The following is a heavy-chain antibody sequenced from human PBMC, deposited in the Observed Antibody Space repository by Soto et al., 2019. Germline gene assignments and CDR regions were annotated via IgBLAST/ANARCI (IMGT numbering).Heavy chain of an antibody. CDR2: IWYDGSNK. V-gene: IGHV3-33*01. Sequence: QVQLVESGGGVVQPGRSLRLSCAASGFTFSSYGMHWVRQAPGKGLEWVAVIWYDGSNKYYADSVKGRFTISRDNSKNTLYLQMNSLRADDTAVYYCASVYASGSTDYMDVWGKGTTVTVSS. D-gene: IGHD3-10*01. CDR3: ASVYASGSTDYMDV. J-gene: IGHJ6*03. CDR1: GFTFSSYG.